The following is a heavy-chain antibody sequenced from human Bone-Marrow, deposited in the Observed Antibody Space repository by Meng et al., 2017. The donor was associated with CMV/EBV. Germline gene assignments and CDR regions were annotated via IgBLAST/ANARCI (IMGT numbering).Heavy chain of an antibody. CDR2: ISGSGGST. D-gene: IGHD2-2*01. V-gene: IGHV3-23*01. CDR3: ARDRYCSSTSCIYYYYGMDV. Sequence: GESLKISCAASGFTFSSYAMSWVRQAPGKGLEWVSAISGSGGSTYYADSVKGRFTISRDNAKNSLYLQMNSLRAEDTAVYYCARDRYCSSTSCIYYYYGMDVWGQGTTVTFSS. CDR1: GFTFSSYA. J-gene: IGHJ6*02.